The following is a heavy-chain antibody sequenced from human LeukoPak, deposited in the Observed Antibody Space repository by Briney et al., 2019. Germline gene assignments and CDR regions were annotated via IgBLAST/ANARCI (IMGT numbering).Heavy chain of an antibody. J-gene: IGHJ3*02. Sequence: GASVKVSCKASGYTFTSYGISWVRQAPGQGLECMGWISAYNGNTNYAQKLQGRVTMTTDTSTSTAYMELRSLRSDGTAVYYCARGRLDSSSWYGADAFDMWGQGTMVTVSS. D-gene: IGHD6-13*01. CDR2: ISAYNGNT. CDR3: ARGRLDSSSWYGADAFDM. V-gene: IGHV1-18*01. CDR1: GYTFTSYG.